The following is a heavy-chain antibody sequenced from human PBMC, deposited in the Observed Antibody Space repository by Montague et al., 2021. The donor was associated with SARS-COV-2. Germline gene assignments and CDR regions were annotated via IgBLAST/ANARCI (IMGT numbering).Heavy chain of an antibody. D-gene: IGHD3-3*01. CDR2: ISTYNGNT. Sequence: SVKVSCKASGYRFSSYGMSWLRQAPGQGLEWMGWISTYNGNTIYGPKFQGRLTLTTETSTSTAYMELRRLLFDDTAVYFCARAVGYDFWSDYYLNWFDPWGQGTLVTVST. CDR1: GYRFSSYG. J-gene: IGHJ5*02. V-gene: IGHV1-18*01. CDR3: ARAVGYDFWSDYYLNWFDP.